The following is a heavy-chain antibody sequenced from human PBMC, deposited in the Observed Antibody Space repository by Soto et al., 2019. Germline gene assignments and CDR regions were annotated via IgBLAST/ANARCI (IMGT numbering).Heavy chain of an antibody. CDR2: ISAYNGNT. V-gene: IGHV1-18*01. D-gene: IGHD3-9*01. J-gene: IGHJ4*02. Sequence: ASVKVSCKASGYTFTSYGISWVRQAPGQGLEWMGWISAYNGNTNYAQKLQGRVTMTTDTSTSTAYMELRSLRSDDTAVYYCARMAPEYYDILTGYFDYWGQGTLVTAS. CDR3: ARMAPEYYDILTGYFDY. CDR1: GYTFTSYG.